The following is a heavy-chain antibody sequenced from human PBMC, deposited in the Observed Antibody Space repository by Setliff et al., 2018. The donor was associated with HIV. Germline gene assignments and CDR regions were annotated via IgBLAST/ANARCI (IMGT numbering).Heavy chain of an antibody. J-gene: IGHJ6*02. CDR2: IYYMGRT. V-gene: IGHV4-59*01. CDR3: ARMDSSTWPDYYFYGMDV. CDR1: GGSISGSV. D-gene: IGHD2-2*01. Sequence: SETLSLTCTVSGGSISGSVWSWIRQPPGKGLEFVGYIYYMGRTTYNPSLKSRLTISVDKSKSQFSLKVRSVTAADTAVYYCARMDSSTWPDYYFYGMDVWSQGTTVTVSS.